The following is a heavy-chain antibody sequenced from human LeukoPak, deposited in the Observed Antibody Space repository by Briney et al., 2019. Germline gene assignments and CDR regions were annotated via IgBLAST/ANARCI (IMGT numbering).Heavy chain of an antibody. V-gene: IGHV3-30*02. CDR2: MQYDGSNK. CDR3: AKDVVGQQWPENY. CDR1: EFSFSTYG. Sequence: GGSLRLSCEASEFSFSTYGMHWVRQAPGKGLEWVAFMQYDGSNKLYGDSVKGRFTISRDNSKNTLYLQMTSLRAEDTAVYFCAKDVVGQQWPENYWGQGTLVTVSS. D-gene: IGHD6-19*01. J-gene: IGHJ4*02.